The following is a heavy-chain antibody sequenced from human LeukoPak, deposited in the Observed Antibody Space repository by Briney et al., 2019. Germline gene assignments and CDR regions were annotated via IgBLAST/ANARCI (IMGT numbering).Heavy chain of an antibody. D-gene: IGHD2-2*01. CDR3: TTDTLGYCSSTSCYGSYYYYYYGMDV. CDR1: GFTFSNAW. CDR2: IKSKTDGGTT. Sequence: GGSLRLSCAASGFTFSNAWMSWVRQAPGKGLEWVGRIKSKTDGGTTDYAAPVKGRFTISRDDSKNTLYLQMNSLKNEGTAVYYCTTDTLGYCSSTSCYGSYYYYYYGMDVWGKGTTVTVSS. J-gene: IGHJ6*04. V-gene: IGHV3-15*01.